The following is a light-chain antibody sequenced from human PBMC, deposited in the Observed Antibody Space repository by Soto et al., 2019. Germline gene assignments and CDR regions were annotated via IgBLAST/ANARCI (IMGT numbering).Light chain of an antibody. CDR1: STNIGSNT. Sequence: QSVLTQPPSASGTPGQMVTISCSGSSTNIGSNTVNWYQQLPGTAPKLLIYSNNQRPSGVPDRFSGSKSGTSASLAISGLQSEDEADYYCAVWDDSLNGPVFGGGTKLTVL. V-gene: IGLV1-44*01. CDR2: SNN. J-gene: IGLJ2*01. CDR3: AVWDDSLNGPV.